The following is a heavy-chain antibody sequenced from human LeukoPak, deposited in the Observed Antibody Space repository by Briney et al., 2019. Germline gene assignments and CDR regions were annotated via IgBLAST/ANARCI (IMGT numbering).Heavy chain of an antibody. Sequence: GGSLRLSCAASGFTFSSYAMSWIRQAPGKGLEWVSAISGSGGSTYYADSVKGRFTISRDNSKNTLYLQMNSLRAEDTAVYYCAKGQPDEWDYYDSSGYYPFDYWGQGTLVTVSS. CDR3: AKGQPDEWDYYDSSGYYPFDY. CDR1: GFTFSSYA. D-gene: IGHD3-22*01. V-gene: IGHV3-23*01. J-gene: IGHJ4*02. CDR2: ISGSGGST.